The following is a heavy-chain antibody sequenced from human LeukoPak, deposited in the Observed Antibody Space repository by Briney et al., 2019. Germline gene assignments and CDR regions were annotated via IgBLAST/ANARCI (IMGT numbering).Heavy chain of an antibody. CDR3: ARDSLWFGSGMDV. CDR1: GFSISTYY. V-gene: IGHV4-59*01. D-gene: IGHD3-10*01. CDR2: IYYSGST. Sequence: SETLSLTCTVSGFSISTYYWSWLRQPPGKGLKWVGYIYYSGSTNYNPSLKSRVTISVDTSKNQFSLKLSSVTAADTAVYYCARDSLWFGSGMDVWGKGTTVTVSS. J-gene: IGHJ6*04.